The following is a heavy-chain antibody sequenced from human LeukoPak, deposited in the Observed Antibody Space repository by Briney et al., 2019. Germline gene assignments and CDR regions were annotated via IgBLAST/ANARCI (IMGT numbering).Heavy chain of an antibody. J-gene: IGHJ4*02. V-gene: IGHV1-46*03. CDR3: VREYHGGYFDC. Sequence: ASVKVSCKASGYIFTSYYMHWVRQAPGQGLEWLGVVYPSAGTSDPAQRFRARITLSDDTSTSTAYMELRGLKSEETAMYFCVREYHGGYFDCWGQGTLVTVSS. CDR1: GYIFTSYY. D-gene: IGHD3-16*01. CDR2: VYPSAGTS.